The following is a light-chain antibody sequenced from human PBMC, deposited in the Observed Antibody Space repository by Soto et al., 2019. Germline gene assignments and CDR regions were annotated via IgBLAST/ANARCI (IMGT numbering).Light chain of an antibody. J-gene: IGKJ1*01. CDR2: DAS. V-gene: IGKV3-20*01. CDR3: QQYGSSTWT. Sequence: EIVLTQSPGTLSLSPGERATLSCRASQSVSSSYLAWYQQKPGQAPRLLIYDASSRGTGIPDRFSGSGSGKDFTLTISRLEPEDFAVYSCQQYGSSTWTFGQGNKVEIQ. CDR1: QSVSSSY.